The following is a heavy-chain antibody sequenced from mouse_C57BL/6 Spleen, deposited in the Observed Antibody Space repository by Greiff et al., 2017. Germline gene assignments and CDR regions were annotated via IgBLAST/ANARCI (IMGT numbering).Heavy chain of an antibody. CDR3: ARSGGERYFDV. Sequence: QVQLQQPGAELVKPGASVKLSCKASGYTFTSYWMHWVKQRPGQGLEWIGMIHPNSGSTNYNEKFKSKATLTVDKSSSTAYMQLSSLTSEDSAVYYCARSGGERYFDVWGTGTTVTFSS. J-gene: IGHJ1*03. CDR2: IHPNSGST. V-gene: IGHV1-64*01. D-gene: IGHD3-1*01. CDR1: GYTFTSYW.